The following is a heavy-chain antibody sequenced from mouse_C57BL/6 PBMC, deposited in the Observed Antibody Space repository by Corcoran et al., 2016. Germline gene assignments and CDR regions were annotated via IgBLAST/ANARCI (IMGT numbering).Heavy chain of an antibody. CDR3: SSLSWFAY. D-gene: IGHD6-1*01. V-gene: IGHV1-26*01. J-gene: IGHJ3*01. Sequence: EVQLQQSGPELVKPGASVKISCKASGYTFTDYYMNWVKQSHGKSLEWIGDINPNNGGTSYNQKFKGKATLTVDKSSSTAYMELRSLTSEDSAVYYCSSLSWFAYGGQGTLVTVSA. CDR1: GYTFTDYY. CDR2: INPNNGGT.